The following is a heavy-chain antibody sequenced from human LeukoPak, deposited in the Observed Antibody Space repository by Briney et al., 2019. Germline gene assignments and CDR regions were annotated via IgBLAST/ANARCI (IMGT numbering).Heavy chain of an antibody. J-gene: IGHJ1*01. CDR1: GYTFTTYD. CDR3: AKGGEQVTWNFQN. Sequence: ASVKVSCKASGYTFTTYDINWVRQATGQGLEWMGWMNPSSGNTGYAQKFQGRVTMTRNTSISTAYMELSSLRSEDTAVYYCAKGGEQVTWNFQNWGQGTLVTVSS. V-gene: IGHV1-8*02. CDR2: MNPSSGNT. D-gene: IGHD1/OR15-1a*01.